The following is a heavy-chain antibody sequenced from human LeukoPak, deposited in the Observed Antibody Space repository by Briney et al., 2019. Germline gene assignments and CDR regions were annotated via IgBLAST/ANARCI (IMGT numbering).Heavy chain of an antibody. CDR3: TRDSRGAPDY. Sequence: GGSLRLSCTASGFTSGDYAMSWFRQAPGKGLEWVGFIRSKAYGGTTEYAASVKGRFTISRDDSKSIAYLQMNSLKTEDTAVYYCTRDSRGAPDYWGQGTLVTVSS. D-gene: IGHD3-22*01. CDR2: IRSKAYGGTT. V-gene: IGHV3-49*03. J-gene: IGHJ4*02. CDR1: GFTSGDYA.